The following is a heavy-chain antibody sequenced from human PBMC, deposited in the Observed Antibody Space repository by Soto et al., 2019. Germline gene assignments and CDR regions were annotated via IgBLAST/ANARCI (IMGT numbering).Heavy chain of an antibody. CDR1: GFTVSDNY. D-gene: IGHD5-18*01. Sequence: EAQLVESGGGLIQPGGSLRLSCAASGFTVSDNYITWVRQAPGKGLEWVSLLYSGGRIYYADSVMGRFTISRDTSKNTLYLQMNSLRHEDTAVYYCAKSDPGYAYGLNVWGQGTTVTVSS. V-gene: IGHV3-53*01. CDR2: LYSGGRI. J-gene: IGHJ6*02. CDR3: AKSDPGYAYGLNV.